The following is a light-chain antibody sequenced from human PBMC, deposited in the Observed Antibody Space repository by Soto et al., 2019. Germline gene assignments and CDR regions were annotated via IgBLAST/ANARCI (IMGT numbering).Light chain of an antibody. Sequence: DIVLTQSPGTLSLSPGERATLSCRSSQSVSSNYLAWYQQKPDQAPRLVIYDVSGRATGIPDRFSGSGSGTEFTLTISSLEPDDSAVYYCQQYGISPTFGQGTKVEIK. CDR1: QSVSSNY. J-gene: IGKJ1*01. CDR2: DVS. V-gene: IGKV3-20*01. CDR3: QQYGISPT.